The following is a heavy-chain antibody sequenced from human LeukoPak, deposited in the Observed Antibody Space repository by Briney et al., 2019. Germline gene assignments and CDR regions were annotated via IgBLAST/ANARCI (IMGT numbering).Heavy chain of an antibody. CDR1: GGSISSGGFY. CDR3: ARVNSSSCGNDY. D-gene: IGHD6-13*01. V-gene: IGHV4-31*03. Sequence: SETLSLTCTVSGGSISSGGFYWSWIRQHPGKGLEWIGEINHSGSTNYNPSLKSRVTISVDTSKNQFSLKLSSVTAADTAVYYCARVNSSSCGNDYWGQGTLVTVSS. J-gene: IGHJ4*02. CDR2: INHSGST.